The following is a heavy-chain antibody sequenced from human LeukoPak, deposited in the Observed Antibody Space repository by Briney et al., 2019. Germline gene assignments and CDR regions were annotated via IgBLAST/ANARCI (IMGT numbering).Heavy chain of an antibody. Sequence: GGSLRLSCEVSEFPFSIYAMAWVREAPGQGLEWVSAIDATGSDKYYTDSVKGRFTISRDNSKNTVYLQMNSLRVEDTAVYYCADYRKPQGLDYWGQGTLVTVSS. V-gene: IGHV3-23*01. D-gene: IGHD1-14*01. CDR1: EFPFSIYA. CDR3: ADYRKPQGLDY. J-gene: IGHJ4*02. CDR2: IDATGSDK.